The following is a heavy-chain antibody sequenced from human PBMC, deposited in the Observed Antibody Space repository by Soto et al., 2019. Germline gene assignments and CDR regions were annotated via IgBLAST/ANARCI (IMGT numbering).Heavy chain of an antibody. CDR2: ILPFFGTA. J-gene: IGHJ3*01. Sequence: QVHLVQSGAEVKKPGSSVKVSCKYSGGTFRTESINWVRQAPGQGPEWMGGILPFFGTADYAPRFQGRVTITAGGATTRAYMELRSLTSQDTAVYFCARRHEYGGNSDAFDVWGQGTMVTVSS. D-gene: IGHD4-17*01. CDR1: GGTFRTES. V-gene: IGHV1-69*13. CDR3: ARRHEYGGNSDAFDV.